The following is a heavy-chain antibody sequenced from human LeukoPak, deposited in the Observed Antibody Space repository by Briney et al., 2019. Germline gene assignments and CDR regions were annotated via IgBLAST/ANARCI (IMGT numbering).Heavy chain of an antibody. V-gene: IGHV4-34*01. J-gene: IGHJ6*04. CDR2: INHSGNT. CDR3: ARIELVRGSYGMDV. CDR1: GGSFSGYY. Sequence: SETLSLTCAVYGGSFSGYYWSWIRQPPGKGLEWIGEINHSGNTNYNPSLKSRVTISVDTSKNQFSLKLSSVTAADTAVYYCARIELVRGSYGMDVWGKGTTVTVSS. D-gene: IGHD3-10*01.